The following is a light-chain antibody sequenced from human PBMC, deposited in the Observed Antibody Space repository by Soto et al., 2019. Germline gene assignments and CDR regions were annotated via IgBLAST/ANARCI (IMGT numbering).Light chain of an antibody. CDR2: GAY. V-gene: IGKV3-11*01. CDR1: QSVSNY. J-gene: IGKJ4*01. CDR3: QQRSNWPLT. Sequence: EIVLTQSPATLSLSPGERATLSCRAGQSVSNYLAWYQQKPGQPPRLLIYGAYTRATDIPARFSGSGSGTEFTLTISSLQSEDFAVYYCQQRSNWPLTFGGGTKVDIK.